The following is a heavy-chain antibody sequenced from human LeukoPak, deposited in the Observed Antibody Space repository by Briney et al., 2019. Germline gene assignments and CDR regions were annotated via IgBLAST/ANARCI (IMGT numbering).Heavy chain of an antibody. J-gene: IGHJ4*02. Sequence: SETLSLTCTVSGGSISSGSYYWSWIRQPAGKGLEWIGRIYTSGSTNYNPSLKSRVTISVDTSKNQVSLRLNSVTAADTAVYFCARYRRGSESNCFDYWGQGTLVTVSS. CDR3: ARYRRGSESNCFDY. V-gene: IGHV4-61*02. D-gene: IGHD2-15*01. CDR2: IYTSGST. CDR1: GGSISSGSYY.